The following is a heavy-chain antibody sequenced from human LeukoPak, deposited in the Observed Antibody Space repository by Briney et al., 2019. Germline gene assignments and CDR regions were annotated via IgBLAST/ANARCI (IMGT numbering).Heavy chain of an antibody. J-gene: IGHJ4*02. V-gene: IGHV3-23*05. CDR1: EFIFSDYA. D-gene: IGHD6-19*01. CDR3: AKFEGATIPGWFNDY. CDR2: IDKTTYPT. Sequence: GGSLRLSCAASEFIFSDYAMGWVRQAPGKGLEWVSTIDKTTYPTFYADSVKGRFTISRDNSKNTLYLQMNSLRTEDTAVYFCAKFEGATIPGWFNDYWGQGILVTASS.